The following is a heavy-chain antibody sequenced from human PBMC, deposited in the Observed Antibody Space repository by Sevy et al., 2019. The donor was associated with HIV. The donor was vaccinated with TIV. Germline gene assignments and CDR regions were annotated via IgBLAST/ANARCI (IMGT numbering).Heavy chain of an antibody. CDR1: GYTFTGYY. CDR3: ARDLGRGCISVSQAWADAFDI. Sequence: AAVKVSCKASGYTFTGYYMHWVRQAPRQGLERKGRINPNSGGTNYDQKFQGRVTMTRDTSISTAYMELSRLRSDDTAVYYCARDLGRGCISVSQAWADAFDIWGQGTMVTVSS. J-gene: IGHJ3*02. D-gene: IGHD6-19*01. V-gene: IGHV1-2*06. CDR2: INPNSGGT.